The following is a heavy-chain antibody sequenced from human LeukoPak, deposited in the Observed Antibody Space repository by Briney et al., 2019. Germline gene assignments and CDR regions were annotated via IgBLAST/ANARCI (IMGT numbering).Heavy chain of an antibody. CDR1: GFTLCDYA. D-gene: IGHD3-22*01. Sequence: GGSRRLSCTGSGFTLCDYALSWVRQAPGKGLEWIGSIRSDAYGGSTQYAASVTGRFTISRDDSDNIVYLQMNSLQTDDTAVYYCTRDEKQSYFDTTAYWTLFDYWGQGTLVTVSS. J-gene: IGHJ4*02. CDR3: TRDEKQSYFDTTAYWTLFDY. V-gene: IGHV3-49*04. CDR2: IRSDAYGGST.